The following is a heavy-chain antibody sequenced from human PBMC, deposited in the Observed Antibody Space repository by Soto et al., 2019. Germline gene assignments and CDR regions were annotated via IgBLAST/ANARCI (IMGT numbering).Heavy chain of an antibody. CDR1: GFTFSSYG. Sequence: GGSLRLSCAASGFTFSSYGMHWVRQAPGKGLEWVAVISYDGSNKYYADSVKGRFTISRDNSKNTLYLQMNSLRAEDTAVYYCAKLSVYYYDSSGYSPLVGMDVWGQGTTVTVSS. J-gene: IGHJ6*02. D-gene: IGHD3-22*01. CDR3: AKLSVYYYDSSGYSPLVGMDV. V-gene: IGHV3-30*18. CDR2: ISYDGSNK.